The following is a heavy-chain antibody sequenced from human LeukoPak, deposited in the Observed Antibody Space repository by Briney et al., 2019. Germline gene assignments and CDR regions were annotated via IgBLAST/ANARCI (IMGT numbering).Heavy chain of an antibody. CDR2: ISGHVQST. CDR3: ANHRTPDRYNWNYFDY. Sequence: GGSLRLSCVVSGFTLSNSAMSWVRQAPGKGLEWVSSISGHVQSTYYADSVQGRFTISRDDSKKILYLQMNNLRADDTAVYYCANHRTPDRYNWNYFDYRGQGTLVTVSS. V-gene: IGHV3-23*01. D-gene: IGHD1-20*01. J-gene: IGHJ4*02. CDR1: GFTLSNSA.